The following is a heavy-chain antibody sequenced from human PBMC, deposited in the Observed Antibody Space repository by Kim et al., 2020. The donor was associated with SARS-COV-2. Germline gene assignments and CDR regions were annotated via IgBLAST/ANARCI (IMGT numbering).Heavy chain of an antibody. J-gene: IGHJ4*02. D-gene: IGHD2-15*01. CDR1: GGSFSGYY. CDR2: INHSGST. CDR3: ARVKSCSGGSCYYYFDY. V-gene: IGHV4-34*01. Sequence: SETLSLTCAVYGGSFSGYYWSWIRQPPGKGLEWIGEINHSGSTNYNPSLKSRVTISVDTSKNQFSLKLSSVTAADTAVYYCARVKSCSGGSCYYYFDYWGQGTLVTVSS.